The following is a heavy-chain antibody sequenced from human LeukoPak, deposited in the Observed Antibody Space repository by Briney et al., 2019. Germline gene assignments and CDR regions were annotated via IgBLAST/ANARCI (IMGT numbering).Heavy chain of an antibody. Sequence: KPSETLSLTCTVSGGSISSSSYYWGWIRQPPGKGLEWIGSIYYSGSTYYNPSLKSRVTISVDTSKNQFSLKLSSVTAADTAVYYCARVDRTGPGGYWGQGTLVTVSS. CDR2: IYYSGST. CDR1: GGSISSSSYY. J-gene: IGHJ4*02. D-gene: IGHD3/OR15-3a*01. CDR3: ARVDRTGPGGY. V-gene: IGHV4-39*01.